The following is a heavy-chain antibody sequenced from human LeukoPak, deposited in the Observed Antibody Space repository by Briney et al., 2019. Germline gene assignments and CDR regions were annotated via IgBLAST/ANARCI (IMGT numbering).Heavy chain of an antibody. V-gene: IGHV1-3*01. CDR1: GYPCTTYP. Sequence: ASVKVSCKASGYPCTTYPIHWVRQAPGQRLEWMGWINAGNGDTKYSQKFQGRVTVTRDTSASTAYMEVSSLRSEDTAVYYCARNIAVAGTPGVWGQRTLVTVSS. J-gene: IGHJ4*02. D-gene: IGHD6-19*01. CDR3: ARNIAVAGTPGV. CDR2: INAGNGDT.